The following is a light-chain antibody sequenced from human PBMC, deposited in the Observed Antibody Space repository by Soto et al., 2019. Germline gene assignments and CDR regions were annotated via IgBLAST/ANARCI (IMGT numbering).Light chain of an antibody. CDR3: GKWGSSLSAVV. V-gene: IGLV1-51*01. CDR1: SSNIGNNY. J-gene: IGLJ2*01. Sequence: QSVLTQPPSVSAAPGQKVTISCSGSSSNIGNNYVSWYQQLPGTAPKLLIYDNNKRPSGIPDRFSGSKSGTSATLGITGLQAGDEGDYYLGKWGSSLSAVVFGGGTQLTVL. CDR2: DNN.